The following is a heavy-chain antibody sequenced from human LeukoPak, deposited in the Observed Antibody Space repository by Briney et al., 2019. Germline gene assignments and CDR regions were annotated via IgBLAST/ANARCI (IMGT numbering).Heavy chain of an antibody. V-gene: IGHV4-39*07. CDR3: ARVQLDSSGYSRYFDY. CDR2: IYYSGST. D-gene: IGHD3-22*01. CDR1: GGSISSYY. Sequence: SETLSLTCTVSGGSISSYYWSWIRQPPGKGLEWIGSIYYSGSTYYNPSLKSRVTISVDTSKNQFSLKLSSVTAADTAVYYCARVQLDSSGYSRYFDYWGQGTLVTVSS. J-gene: IGHJ4*02.